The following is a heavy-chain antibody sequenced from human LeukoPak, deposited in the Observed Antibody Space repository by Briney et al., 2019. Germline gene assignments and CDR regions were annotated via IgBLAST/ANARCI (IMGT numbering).Heavy chain of an antibody. V-gene: IGHV3-7*04. CDR2: IKKDGSEK. CDR3: ATDLNWANV. Sequence: GGSLRLSCAASGFDFADYWMTWVRQTPGKGLECVANIKKDGSEKYYLDSVRGRFTVSRDSAENSLYLQMNNLRAEDTAVYYCATDLNWANVWGQGALVTVSS. D-gene: IGHD7-27*01. J-gene: IGHJ4*02. CDR1: GFDFADYW.